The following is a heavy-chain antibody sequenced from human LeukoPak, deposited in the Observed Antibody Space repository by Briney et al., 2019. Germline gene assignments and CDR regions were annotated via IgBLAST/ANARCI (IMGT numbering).Heavy chain of an antibody. Sequence: GASVKVSCKASGYTFTSYGISWVRQAPGQGLEWMGWISAYNGNTNYAQKLQGRVTMTTDTSTSTAYMELRSLRSDDTAVYYCARVSEAYSSGWYVDYWGQGTLVTVSS. V-gene: IGHV1-18*01. CDR2: ISAYNGNT. J-gene: IGHJ4*02. D-gene: IGHD6-19*01. CDR3: ARVSEAYSSGWYVDY. CDR1: GYTFTSYG.